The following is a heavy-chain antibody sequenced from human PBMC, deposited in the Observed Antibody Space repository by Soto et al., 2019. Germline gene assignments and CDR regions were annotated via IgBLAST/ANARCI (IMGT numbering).Heavy chain of an antibody. CDR2: ISAYNGNT. D-gene: IGHD3-10*01. V-gene: IGHV1-18*01. CDR1: GYTFTSYG. Sequence: GASVKVSCKASGYTFTSYGISWVRQAPGQGLEWMGWISAYNGNTNYAQKLQGRVTMTTDTSTSTAYMELRSLRSDDTAVYYCARDRLALFNSRGPNFDYWGQGTLVTVLL. J-gene: IGHJ4*02. CDR3: ARDRLALFNSRGPNFDY.